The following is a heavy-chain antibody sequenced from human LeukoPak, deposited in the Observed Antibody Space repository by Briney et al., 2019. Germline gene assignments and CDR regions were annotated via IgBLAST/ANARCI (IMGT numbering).Heavy chain of an antibody. Sequence: QPGGSLRLSCAASGFTFRSYETNWVRQAPGKGLEWVSYISSSGSTIYYADSVKGRFTISRDNAKNSLYLQMNSLRAEDTAVYYCARGLNSLDYWGQGTLVTVSS. J-gene: IGHJ4*02. CDR1: GFTFRSYE. D-gene: IGHD5-24*01. CDR3: ARGLNSLDY. CDR2: ISSSGSTI. V-gene: IGHV3-48*03.